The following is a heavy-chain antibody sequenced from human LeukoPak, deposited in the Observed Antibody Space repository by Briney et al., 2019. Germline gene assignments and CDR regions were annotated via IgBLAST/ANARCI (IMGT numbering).Heavy chain of an antibody. V-gene: IGHV3-23*01. J-gene: IGHJ4*02. Sequence: GASLRLSCAASGFTFSNYAMSWVRQAPGKGLEWVSAITGSGGATYYADSVKGRFTISRDNSKNTLYLQINSLRAEDTAVYYCAKWGDYDVLTGYYDSDYWGQGTLVTVPS. CDR3: AKWGDYDVLTGYYDSDY. CDR2: ITGSGGAT. CDR1: GFTFSNYA. D-gene: IGHD3-9*01.